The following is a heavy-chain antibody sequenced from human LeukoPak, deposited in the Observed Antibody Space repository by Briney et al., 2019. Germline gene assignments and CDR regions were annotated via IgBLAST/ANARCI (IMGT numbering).Heavy chain of an antibody. V-gene: IGHV3-23*01. Sequence: PGGSLRLSCAASGFTFSSYAMSWVRQAPGKGLEWVSAISGSGGSTYYADSVKGRFTISRDNSKNTLYLQMNSLRAEDTAVYYCAKPPLKIIARLPLHLPFQHWGQGTLVTVSS. J-gene: IGHJ1*01. D-gene: IGHD2/OR15-2a*01. CDR1: GFTFSSYA. CDR3: AKPPLKIIARLPLHLPFQH. CDR2: ISGSGGST.